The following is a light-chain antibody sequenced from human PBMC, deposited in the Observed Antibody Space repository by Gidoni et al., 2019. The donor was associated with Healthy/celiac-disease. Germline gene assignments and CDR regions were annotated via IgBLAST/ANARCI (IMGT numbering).Light chain of an antibody. CDR2: GKN. CDR3: NSRDSSGNHLV. V-gene: IGLV3-19*01. Sequence: SSELTQDPAVSVDLGQTVRITCQGDSLRSYYASWYQQKPGQAPVLVIYGKNNRPSGIPDRFSGSSSGNTASLTITGAQADDEADYYCNSRDSSGNHLVFGGGTKLTVL. CDR1: SLRSYY. J-gene: IGLJ3*02.